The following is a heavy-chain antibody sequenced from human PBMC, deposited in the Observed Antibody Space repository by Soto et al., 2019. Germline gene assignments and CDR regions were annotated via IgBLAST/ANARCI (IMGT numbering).Heavy chain of an antibody. V-gene: IGHV3-33*01. CDR2: LFSDVIEK. D-gene: IGHD2-2*01. J-gene: IGHJ6*02. CDR1: GFDLHIYG. Sequence: SRIGSCAACGFDLHIYGTDLVRQVPCKWTEWVAFLFSDVIEKNYGDAVQVRFTISRDTYKNVVSLQMDSLRDEDTAVYYCAREGRCSRIRCYGRMRGQYYFYGMDVWGQETTVTVSS. CDR3: AREGRCSRIRCYGRMRGQYYFYGMDV.